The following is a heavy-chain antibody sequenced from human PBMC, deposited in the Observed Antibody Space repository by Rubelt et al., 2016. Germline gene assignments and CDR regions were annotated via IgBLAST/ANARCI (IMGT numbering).Heavy chain of an antibody. D-gene: IGHD3-22*01. CDR2: IIPIFGTA. J-gene: IGHJ3*02. V-gene: IGHV1-69*06. CDR3: ARDLVGVVITTHDAFDI. Sequence: QVQLVQSGAEVKKPGSSVKVSCKASGGTFSSYAISWVRQAPGQGLEWMGGIIPIFGTANDAQTFQGRGTLTADKSTSTAYMELSSLRAEDTAVYYCARDLVGVVITTHDAFDIWGQGTMVTVSS. CDR1: GGTFSSYA.